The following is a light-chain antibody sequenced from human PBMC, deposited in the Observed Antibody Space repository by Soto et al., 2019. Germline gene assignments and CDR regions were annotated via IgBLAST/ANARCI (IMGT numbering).Light chain of an antibody. CDR1: QGVSRY. V-gene: IGKV1-9*01. CDR2: AAS. J-gene: IGKJ4*01. CDR3: QQLNKYPFT. Sequence: DIQWTRTPSFLSASVGDRVPITYRASQGVSRYVAWYQQKPEKPPELLIYAASTLQSGVPPRFIGSASGTEFTLTIDSLPPEDFATYYCQQLNKYPFTFGGGTKVDIK.